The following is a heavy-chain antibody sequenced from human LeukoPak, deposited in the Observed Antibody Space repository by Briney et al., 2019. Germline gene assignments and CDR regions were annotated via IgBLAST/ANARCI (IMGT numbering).Heavy chain of an antibody. CDR1: GFTFSTYA. J-gene: IGHJ4*02. Sequence: GGSLRLSCAASGFTFSTYAMHWFRQAPGKGLEWVAFIGFDGSDKNYADSVKGRFTISRDNSKNTLSLQMNSLRPDDTAVYYCAKWDVWGQGTLVTVSS. D-gene: IGHD1-26*01. CDR3: AKWDV. V-gene: IGHV3-30*02. CDR2: IGFDGSDK.